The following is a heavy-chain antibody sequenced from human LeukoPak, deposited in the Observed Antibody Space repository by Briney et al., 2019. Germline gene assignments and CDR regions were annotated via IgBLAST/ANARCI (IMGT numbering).Heavy chain of an antibody. V-gene: IGHV3-74*01. CDR2: INSDGSSI. CDR1: GLTFSSYW. D-gene: IGHD7-27*01. J-gene: IGHJ4*02. Sequence: GGSLRLSCSASGLTFSSYWMHWVRQAPGKGLVWVSHINSDGSSITFADSVKGRFTVSRDNAKNTLYLQMNSLRVEDTAVYYCARDSPGDGIDYWGQGTLVTVSS. CDR3: ARDSPGDGIDY.